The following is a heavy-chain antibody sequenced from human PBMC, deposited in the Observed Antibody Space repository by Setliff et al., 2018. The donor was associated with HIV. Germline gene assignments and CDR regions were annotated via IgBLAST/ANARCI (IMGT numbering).Heavy chain of an antibody. CDR2: IWNNGGDK. J-gene: IGHJ6*04. D-gene: IGHD5-12*01. V-gene: IGHV3-33*01. CDR3: ARAIYSGGWYGMDV. CDR1: GFTFSTYG. Sequence: LRLSCAASGFTFSTYGMHWVRQAPGKGLEWVALIWNNGGDKYYADSVKGRFTISRDNSKSTLYLQMNSLRVEDTAVYYCARAIYSGGWYGMDVWGKGTRSPSPQ.